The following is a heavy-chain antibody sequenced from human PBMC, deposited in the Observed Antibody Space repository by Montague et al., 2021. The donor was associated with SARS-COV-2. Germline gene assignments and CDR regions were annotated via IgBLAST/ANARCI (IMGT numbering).Heavy chain of an antibody. Sequence: ALVKPTQTLTLTYTFSGFSLSTSGMCVSWIRQPPGKALEWLTLIDWDDDKYYSTSLKTRLTISKDTSKNQVVLTMTNMDPVDTATYYCARSYGTTVVTRAFDYWGQGTLVTVSS. CDR1: GFSLSTSGMC. CDR2: IDWDDDK. D-gene: IGHD4-23*01. J-gene: IGHJ4*02. V-gene: IGHV2-70*01. CDR3: ARSYGTTVVTRAFDY.